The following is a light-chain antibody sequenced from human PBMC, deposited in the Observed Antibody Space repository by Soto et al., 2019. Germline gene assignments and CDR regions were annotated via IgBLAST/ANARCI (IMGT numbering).Light chain of an antibody. CDR2: GAS. CDR3: QQYGSSPET. Sequence: EIVLTQSPGTLSLSPGERATLSCRASQSVSSSYLAWYQQKPGQAPRLLIYGASSRATGIPDRFSGSGSGTDFTLTISRLEPEDLAVYYGQQYGSSPETFGQGTKVEIK. CDR1: QSVSSSY. J-gene: IGKJ1*01. V-gene: IGKV3-20*01.